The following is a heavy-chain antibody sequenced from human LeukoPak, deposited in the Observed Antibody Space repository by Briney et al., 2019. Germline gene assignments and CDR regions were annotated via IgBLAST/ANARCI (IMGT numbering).Heavy chain of an antibody. CDR3: ARVAVAAREYFDY. V-gene: IGHV4-39*07. Sequence: SETLSLTCAVSGGSISSNSYYWGWIRQPPGKGLEWIGEIYHSGSTNYNPSLKSRVTISVDKSKNQFSLKLSSVTAADTAVYYCARVAVAAREYFDYWGQGTLVTVSS. CDR1: GGSISSNSYY. D-gene: IGHD6-19*01. CDR2: IYHSGST. J-gene: IGHJ4*02.